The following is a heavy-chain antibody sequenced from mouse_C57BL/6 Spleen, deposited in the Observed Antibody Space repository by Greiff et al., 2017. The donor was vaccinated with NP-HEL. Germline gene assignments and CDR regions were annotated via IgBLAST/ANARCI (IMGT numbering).Heavy chain of an antibody. CDR3: ARDPADY. CDR2: INPGSGGT. V-gene: IGHV1-54*01. CDR1: GYAFTNYL. J-gene: IGHJ2*01. Sequence: VMLVESGAELVRPGTSVKVSCKASGYAFTNYLIEWVKQRPGQGLEWIGVINPGSGGTNYNEKFKGKATLTADKSSSTAYMQLSSLTSEDSAVYFCARDPADYWGQGTTLTVSS.